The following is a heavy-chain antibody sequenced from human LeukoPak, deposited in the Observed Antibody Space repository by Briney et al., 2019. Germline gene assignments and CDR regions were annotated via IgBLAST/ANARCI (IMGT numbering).Heavy chain of an antibody. J-gene: IGHJ3*02. CDR3: VREGWPWLVHAFDI. D-gene: IGHD6-19*01. CDR1: GYSISSGYY. V-gene: IGHV4-38-2*02. Sequence: SETLSLTCTVSGYSISSGYYWGWIRQPPGKGLEWIGSIYHSGSTSYNPSLKSRLTISVDTSKNQFSLKLSSVTAADTAVYYCVREGWPWLVHAFDIWGQGTMVTGSS. CDR2: IYHSGST.